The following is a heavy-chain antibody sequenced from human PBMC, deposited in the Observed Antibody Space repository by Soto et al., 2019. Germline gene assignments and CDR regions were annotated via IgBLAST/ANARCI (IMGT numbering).Heavy chain of an antibody. Sequence: GGSLSLSCAASGFAFSTYAMTWVRQALGKGLEWVSVISGSGGSSYYAASVKGRFTISRDNSKNTLLLQMNGLRAEDTAVYYCAKVTKRAAAGRYEYYKYGMDVWGQGTTVTVSS. D-gene: IGHD6-13*01. CDR3: AKVTKRAAAGRYEYYKYGMDV. J-gene: IGHJ6*02. CDR2: ISGSGGSS. CDR1: GFAFSTYA. V-gene: IGHV3-23*01.